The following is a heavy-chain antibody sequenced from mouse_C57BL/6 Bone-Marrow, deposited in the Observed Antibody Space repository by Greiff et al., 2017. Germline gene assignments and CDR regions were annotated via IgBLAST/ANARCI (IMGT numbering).Heavy chain of an antibody. D-gene: IGHD1-1*01. CDR3: ARRDYGSSPHRYFDV. CDR1: GFTFSDYG. V-gene: IGHV5-17*01. J-gene: IGHJ1*03. CDR2: ISSGSSTI. Sequence: EVQGVESGGGLVKPGGSLKLSCAASGFTFSDYGMHWVRQAPEKGLEWVAYISSGSSTIYYADTMKGRFTISRDNAKNTLFLQMTSQRSEDTAMYYCARRDYGSSPHRYFDVWGTGTTVTVAS.